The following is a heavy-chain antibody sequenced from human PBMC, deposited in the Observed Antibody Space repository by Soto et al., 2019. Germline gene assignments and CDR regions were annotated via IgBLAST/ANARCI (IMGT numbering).Heavy chain of an antibody. CDR3: ARAVRGSGDYESDAFDI. J-gene: IGHJ3*02. D-gene: IGHD3-10*01. V-gene: IGHV3-13*01. Sequence: GGSLRLSCVASGFTFSSYDMHWVRQATGKGLEWVSAIGTAGDTYYPGSVKGRFTISRENAKNSLYLQMNSLRAGDTAVYYCARAVRGSGDYESDAFDIWGQGTMVTVSS. CDR1: GFTFSSYD. CDR2: IGTAGDT.